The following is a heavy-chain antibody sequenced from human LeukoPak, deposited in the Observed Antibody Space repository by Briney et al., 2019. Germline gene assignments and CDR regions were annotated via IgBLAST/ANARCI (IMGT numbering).Heavy chain of an antibody. CDR1: GGTFSSYA. V-gene: IGHV1-69*01. Sequence: GSSVKVSCKASGGTFSSYAISWVRQAPGQGLEWMGGIIPIFGTANYAQKFQGRVTITADESTSTAYMELSSLRSEDTAVYYCARGLGDGYNTQGDYWGQGTLVTVSS. D-gene: IGHD5-24*01. J-gene: IGHJ4*02. CDR2: IIPIFGTA. CDR3: ARGLGDGYNTQGDY.